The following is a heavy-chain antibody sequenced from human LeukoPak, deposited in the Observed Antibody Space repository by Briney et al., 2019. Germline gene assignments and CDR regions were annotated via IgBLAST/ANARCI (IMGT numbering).Heavy chain of an antibody. CDR3: ARRQWLGYFDY. J-gene: IGHJ4*02. V-gene: IGHV4-39*01. D-gene: IGHD6-19*01. Sequence: PSETLSLTCTVSGGSISSSSYYWGWIRQPPGKGLEWIGNIYYSGSTYYNPSLNSRVTISVDTSKNQFSLKLSSVTAADTAVYYCARRQWLGYFDYWGQGTLVTVSS. CDR1: GGSISSSSYY. CDR2: IYYSGST.